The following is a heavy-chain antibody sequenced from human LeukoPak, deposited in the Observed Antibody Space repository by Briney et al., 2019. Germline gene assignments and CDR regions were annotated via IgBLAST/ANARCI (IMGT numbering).Heavy chain of an antibody. CDR3: ARESITIFGVVGGSAFDI. CDR2: IWYDGSNK. CDR1: GFTFSSYG. Sequence: PGGSLRLSCAASGFTFSSYGMHWVRQAPGKGLEWVAVIWYDGSNKYYADSVKGRFTISRDNSKDTLYLQMNSLRAEDTAVYYCARESITIFGVVGGSAFDIWGQGTMVTVSS. V-gene: IGHV3-33*01. D-gene: IGHD3-3*01. J-gene: IGHJ3*02.